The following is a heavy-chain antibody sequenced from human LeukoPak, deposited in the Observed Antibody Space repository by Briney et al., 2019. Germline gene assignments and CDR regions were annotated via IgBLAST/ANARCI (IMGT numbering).Heavy chain of an antibody. J-gene: IGHJ4*02. D-gene: IGHD5-18*01. Sequence: PGGSLRLSCVASGFIFSSYWMSWVRQAPGKELEWVAIMSQDGSEKKYVDSVKGRFTISRDNTKNTVYLQMNSLRAEDTAVYYCARGGGYILDNWGQGTLVTVSS. CDR1: GFIFSSYW. V-gene: IGHV3-7*01. CDR2: MSQDGSEK. CDR3: ARGGGYILDN.